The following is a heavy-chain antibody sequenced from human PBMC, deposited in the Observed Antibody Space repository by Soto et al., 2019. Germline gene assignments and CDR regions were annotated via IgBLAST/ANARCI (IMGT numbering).Heavy chain of an antibody. CDR2: ISSSSSTI. V-gene: IGHV3-48*02. Sequence: EVQLVESGGGLVQPGGSLRLSCAASGFTFSSYSMNWVRQAPGKGLEWVSYISSSSSTIYYADSVKGRFTISRDNAKNSLYLQMHILRDEDTAVYYCAREGGNLNWFDPWGQGTLVTVSS. J-gene: IGHJ5*02. D-gene: IGHD1-26*01. CDR3: AREGGNLNWFDP. CDR1: GFTFSSYS.